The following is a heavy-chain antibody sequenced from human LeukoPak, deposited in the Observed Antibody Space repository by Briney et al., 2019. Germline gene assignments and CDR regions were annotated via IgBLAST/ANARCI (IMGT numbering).Heavy chain of an antibody. V-gene: IGHV4-4*07. CDR2: IYTSGST. Sequence: SETLSLTCTVSGGSISSYYWSWIRQPAGKGLEWIGRIYTSGSTNYNPSLKSRVTMSVDTSKNQFSLKLSSVIAADTAVYYCARASSMDREGGYYYYMDVWGKGTTVTVSS. J-gene: IGHJ6*03. CDR3: ARASSMDREGGYYYYMDV. D-gene: IGHD2/OR15-2a*01. CDR1: GGSISSYY.